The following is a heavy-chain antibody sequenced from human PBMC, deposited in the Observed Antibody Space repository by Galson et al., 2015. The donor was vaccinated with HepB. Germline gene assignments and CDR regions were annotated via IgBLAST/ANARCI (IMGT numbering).Heavy chain of an antibody. V-gene: IGHV3-23*01. D-gene: IGHD5-18*01. CDR1: GFAFGTYA. CDR2: ITGNGYST. Sequence: SLRLSCAASGFAFGTYAMSWVRQAPGRGLEWVAAITGNGYSTYYADSVKGRFTVSRDNSNNLLYLQMNSLRAEDAGLYFCAKGYGLFDSWAQGNLVTVSS. CDR3: AKGYGLFDS. J-gene: IGHJ5*01.